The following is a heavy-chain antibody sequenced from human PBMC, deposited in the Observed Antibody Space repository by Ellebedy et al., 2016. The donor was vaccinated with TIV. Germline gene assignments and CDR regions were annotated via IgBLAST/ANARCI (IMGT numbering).Heavy chain of an antibody. J-gene: IGHJ3*02. CDR1: GFTFDTFA. Sequence: PGGSLRLSCVASGFTFDTFAMTWVRQAPGKGLEWVSRIGSSGGSPMYADSVRGRFTISRDNSKNTLYLQMNSLRAEDTALYYCARVVDNAFDIWGQGTMVTVSS. CDR2: IGSSGGSP. D-gene: IGHD3-10*01. V-gene: IGHV3-23*01. CDR3: ARVVDNAFDI.